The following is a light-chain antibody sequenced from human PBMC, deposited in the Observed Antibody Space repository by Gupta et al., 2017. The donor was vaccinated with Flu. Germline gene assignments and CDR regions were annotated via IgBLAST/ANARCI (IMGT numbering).Light chain of an antibody. CDR1: QSINSW. V-gene: IGKV1-5*03. Sequence: PSTLSASVGDRVTITCRASQSINSWLAWYQQKPGKAPKLLIYKASSLESGVPSRFSGSGSGTEFTLTISSLQPDDFATYYCQQENGYPLTFGGGTKVEIK. J-gene: IGKJ4*01. CDR3: QQENGYPLT. CDR2: KAS.